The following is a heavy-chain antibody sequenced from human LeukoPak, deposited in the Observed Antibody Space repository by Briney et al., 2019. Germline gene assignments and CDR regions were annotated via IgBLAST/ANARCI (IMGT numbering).Heavy chain of an antibody. V-gene: IGHV3-48*01. CDR3: ARGGWYYFEY. Sequence: GGSLRLSCAASGFTFSSDSMNWVRQAPGKGLEWVSHISSSSSTMYYADSVKGRFTISRDNAKNSLYLQMNSLRAEDTALYYCARGGWYYFEYWGQGVLVTVSS. CDR2: ISSSSSTM. J-gene: IGHJ4*02. CDR1: GFTFSSDS.